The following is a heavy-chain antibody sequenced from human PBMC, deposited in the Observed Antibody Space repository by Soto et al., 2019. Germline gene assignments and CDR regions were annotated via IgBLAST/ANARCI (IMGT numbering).Heavy chain of an antibody. V-gene: IGHV3-53*01. CDR2: IYSGGYT. Sequence: EVQLVESGGGLIQPGGSLRLSCAVSGFTVSNNYMSWVRQAPGKGLEGVSVIYSGGYTAYGDSVKGRFTISRDNSKNTLILQGTSRKADDTPLFFLAASPGGGGYWGQGTLVTVSS. J-gene: IGHJ4*02. CDR3: AASPGGGGY. D-gene: IGHD3-10*01. CDR1: GFTVSNNY.